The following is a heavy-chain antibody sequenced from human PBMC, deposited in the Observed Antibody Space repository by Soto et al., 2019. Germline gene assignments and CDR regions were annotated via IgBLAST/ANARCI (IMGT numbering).Heavy chain of an antibody. J-gene: IGHJ4*02. Sequence: SETLSLTCTVSGASIRSSAYWGWIRQPPGKGLEWIGSIYSIGNTYYNPSLKSGVTISADTSKNQFSLKFSSVTAADTAVYYCAREFHFGAGYLYFDPWSQGTLVTVSS. D-gene: IGHD5-12*01. CDR3: AREFHFGAGYLYFDP. V-gene: IGHV4-39*07. CDR2: IYSIGNT. CDR1: GASIRSSAY.